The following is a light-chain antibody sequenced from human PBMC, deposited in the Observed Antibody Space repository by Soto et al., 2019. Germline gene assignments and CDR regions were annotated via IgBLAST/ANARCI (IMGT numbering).Light chain of an antibody. Sequence: EIVLMQSPGTLSLSPGEGATLSCRVSQNFGNHFLAWYQQKPGQAPRLLIYGTSRRATGIPDRFSGIRSATDFTLAISILEPEDFAVYYCQQYGSAPHTFGQGTKLEIK. CDR2: GTS. V-gene: IGKV3-20*01. CDR3: QQYGSAPHT. J-gene: IGKJ2*01. CDR1: QNFGNHF.